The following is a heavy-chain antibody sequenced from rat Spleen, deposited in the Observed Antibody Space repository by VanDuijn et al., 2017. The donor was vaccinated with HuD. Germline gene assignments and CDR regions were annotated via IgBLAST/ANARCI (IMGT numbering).Heavy chain of an antibody. Sequence: EVQLVESGGDLVQPGRSLKLSCAASGFTFSDYYMAWVRQAPKKGLEWVASISYDGSRTYYRDSVKGRFTISRDNAKSTLYLQMDSLRSEDTATYYCATQNWFAYWGQGTLVTVSS. CDR1: GFTFSDYY. CDR3: ATQNWFAY. J-gene: IGHJ3*01. V-gene: IGHV5-7*01. CDR2: ISYDGSRT.